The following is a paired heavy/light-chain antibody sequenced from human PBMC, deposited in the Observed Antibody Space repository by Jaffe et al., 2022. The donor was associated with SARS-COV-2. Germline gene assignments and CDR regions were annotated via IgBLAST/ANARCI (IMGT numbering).Light chain of an antibody. CDR2: GAS. Sequence: EIVLTQSPGTLSLSPGERATLSCRASQSIGGLYLNWYQQKPGQAPRLLIYGASSRASGIPDRFSGSGSGTDFTLAISRLEPEDFAVYYCQGYTASPPLFTFGPGTKVDIK. V-gene: IGKV3-20*01. CDR1: QSIGGLY. J-gene: IGKJ3*01. CDR3: QGYTASPPLFT.
Heavy chain of an antibody. V-gene: IGHV4-61*02. Sequence: QVQLQESGPGLVKPSQTLSLTCNVSGASVSSGNYFWSWIRQPAEKGLEWIGRIHNSGSTSYSPSLESRVTISIDTSENQFSLKLNSVTAADTAVYYCARQGHCGSITPCYGSAWFDPWGQGTLVTVSS. J-gene: IGHJ5*02. D-gene: IGHD2-2*01. CDR3: ARQGHCGSITPCYGSAWFDP. CDR2: IHNSGST. CDR1: GASVSSGNYF.